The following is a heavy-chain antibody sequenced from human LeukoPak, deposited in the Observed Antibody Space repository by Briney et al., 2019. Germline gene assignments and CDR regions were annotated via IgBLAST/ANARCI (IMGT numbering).Heavy chain of an antibody. CDR3: AKGPDFWSGYSYYYYMDV. D-gene: IGHD3-3*01. CDR1: GYTFTSYG. V-gene: IGHV1-18*01. Sequence: GASVKVSCKASGYTFTSYGISWVRQAPGQGLEWMGWISAYNGNTNYAQKLQGRVTMTTDTSTSTAYMELRSLRSDDTAVYYCAKGPDFWSGYSYYYYMDVWGKGITVTVSS. CDR2: ISAYNGNT. J-gene: IGHJ6*03.